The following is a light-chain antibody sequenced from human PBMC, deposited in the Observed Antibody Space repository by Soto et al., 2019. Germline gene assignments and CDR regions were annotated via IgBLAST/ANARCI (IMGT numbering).Light chain of an antibody. CDR1: QSVSSSY. Sequence: EILLTQSPGTLSLSPGERATLSCRASQSVSSSYLAWYQQKPGQAPRLLIYGASSRATGIPDRFSGSGSGTDFTLTISRLEPEDFAVYYCQQYDSSPKTFSQGTKVDIK. CDR3: QQYDSSPKT. CDR2: GAS. V-gene: IGKV3-20*01. J-gene: IGKJ1*01.